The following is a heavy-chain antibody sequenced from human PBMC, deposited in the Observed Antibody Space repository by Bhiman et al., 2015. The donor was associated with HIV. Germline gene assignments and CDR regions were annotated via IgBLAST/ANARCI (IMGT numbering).Heavy chain of an antibody. J-gene: IGHJ4*02. CDR1: GFTFSNAW. V-gene: IGHV3-15*01. CDR2: IKSKTDGGTT. Sequence: EVQLVESGGGLVKHGGSLRLSCAASGFTFSNAWMSWVRQAPGKGLEWVGRIKSKTDGGTTDYAAPVKGRFTISRDDSKNTLYLQMNSLKTEDTAVYYCTTVVQILEWHTYWGQGTLVTVSS. D-gene: IGHD3-3*01. CDR3: TTVVQILEWHTY.